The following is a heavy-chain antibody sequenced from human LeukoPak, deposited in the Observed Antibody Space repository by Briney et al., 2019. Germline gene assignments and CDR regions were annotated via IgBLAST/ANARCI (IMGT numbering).Heavy chain of an antibody. CDR1: GFTFSNAW. CDR2: IKSKTDGGTT. J-gene: IGHJ5*02. CDR3: TTDPLYYYGSGSSGGFDP. Sequence: PGGSLRLSCAASGFTFSNAWMSWVRQAPGKGLEWVGRIKSKTDGGTTDYAAPVKGRFTISRDDSKNTLYLQMNSLKTEDTAVYYCTTDPLYYYGSGSSGGFDPWGQGTLVTVSS. D-gene: IGHD3-10*01. V-gene: IGHV3-15*01.